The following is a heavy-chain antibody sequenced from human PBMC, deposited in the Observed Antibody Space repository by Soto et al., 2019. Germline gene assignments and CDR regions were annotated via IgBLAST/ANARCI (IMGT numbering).Heavy chain of an antibody. CDR1: GFTFSDYY. CDR3: ARDYDSSGYY. J-gene: IGHJ4*02. V-gene: IGHV3-11*06. Sequence: ESGGGLVKPGGSLRLSCAASGFTFSDYYMTWIRQAPGRGLEWVSYISSSSSYTKYADSVKGRFTISRDNAKNSLYLQMNSLRAEDTAVYYCARDYDSSGYYWGQGTLVTVSS. CDR2: ISSSSSYT. D-gene: IGHD3-22*01.